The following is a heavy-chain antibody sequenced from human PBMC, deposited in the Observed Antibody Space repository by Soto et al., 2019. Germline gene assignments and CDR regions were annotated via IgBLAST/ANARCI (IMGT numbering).Heavy chain of an antibody. D-gene: IGHD1-1*01. V-gene: IGHV3-48*03. CDR1: GFTFSSYE. CDR3: ARRLRGKTYGMDV. Sequence: LRLSCAASGFTFSSYEMNWVRHAPGKGLEWVSYISSSGSTIYYADSVKGRFTISRDNAKNSLYLQMNSLRAEDTAVYYCARRLRGKTYGMDVWGQGTTVTVSS. J-gene: IGHJ6*02. CDR2: ISSSGSTI.